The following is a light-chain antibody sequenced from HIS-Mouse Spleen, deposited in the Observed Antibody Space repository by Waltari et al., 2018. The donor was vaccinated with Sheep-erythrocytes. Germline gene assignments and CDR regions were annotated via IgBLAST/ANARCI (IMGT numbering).Light chain of an antibody. V-gene: IGLV2-8*01. J-gene: IGLJ3*02. CDR1: SSDVGGYNY. CDR2: EVS. Sequence: QSALTQPPSASGSPGQSVTISCTGTSSDVGGYNYVSWYQQHPGKAPKPMIYEVSKRPSGVPDRFSGYKSGNTASLTVAGLQAEDEAEYYCSSDAGSNNWVFGGGTKLTVL. CDR3: SSDAGSNNWV.